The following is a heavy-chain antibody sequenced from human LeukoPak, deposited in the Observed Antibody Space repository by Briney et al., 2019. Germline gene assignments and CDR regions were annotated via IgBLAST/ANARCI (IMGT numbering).Heavy chain of an antibody. J-gene: IGHJ4*02. CDR2: ISSNGGST. D-gene: IGHD3-16*01. CDR1: GFTFRTYA. CDR3: VTLGADY. V-gene: IGHV3-64*01. Sequence: GGSLRRSCAASGFTFRTYAMHWVRQAPGKGLEYVSAISSNGGSTYYANSVKGRFTISRDNSKNTLYLQMGSLRPEDMAVYYCVTLGADYWGQGTLVTVSS.